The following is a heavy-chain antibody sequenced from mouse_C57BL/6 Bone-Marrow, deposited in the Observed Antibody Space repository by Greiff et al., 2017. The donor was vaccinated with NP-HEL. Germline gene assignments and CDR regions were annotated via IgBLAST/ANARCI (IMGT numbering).Heavy chain of an antibody. CDR3: ARHDAWFAY. V-gene: IGHV5-17*01. CDR1: GFTFSDYG. J-gene: IGHJ3*01. Sequence: EVKVEESGGGLVKPGGSLKLSCAASGFTFSDYGMHWVRQAPEKGLEWVAYISSGSSTIYYADTVKGRFTISRDNAKNTLFLQMTSLRSEDTAMYYCARHDAWFAYWGQGTLVTVSA. CDR2: ISSGSSTI.